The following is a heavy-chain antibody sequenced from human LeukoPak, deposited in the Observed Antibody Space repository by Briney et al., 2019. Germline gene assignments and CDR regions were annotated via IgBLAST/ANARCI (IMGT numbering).Heavy chain of an antibody. CDR2: IYYGGST. CDR3: ARGYYDTSGYWLSFFDF. D-gene: IGHD3-22*01. Sequence: SEALSLTCTVSGGSISSYYWSWIRQPPGKGLEWIGYIYYGGSTNYNPSLKSRVTISVDTSKNRFSLKLSSVTAADTAVYYCARGYYDTSGYWLSFFDFWGQGTLVTVSS. J-gene: IGHJ4*02. V-gene: IGHV4-59*12. CDR1: GGSISSYY.